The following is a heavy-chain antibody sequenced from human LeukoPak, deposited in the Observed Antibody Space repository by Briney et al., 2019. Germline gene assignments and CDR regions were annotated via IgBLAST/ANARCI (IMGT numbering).Heavy chain of an antibody. CDR1: GYTFTGYY. CDR3: ARAVLIYDSSGYYYRTRYYFDY. CDR2: INPNSGGT. Sequence: GASVKVSCKASGYTFTGYYMHWVRQAPGQGLEWMGWINPNSGGTNYAQKFQGRVTMTRDTSISTAYTELSRLRSDDTAVYYCARAVLIYDSSGYYYRTRYYFDYWGQGTLVTVSS. D-gene: IGHD3-22*01. V-gene: IGHV1-2*02. J-gene: IGHJ4*02.